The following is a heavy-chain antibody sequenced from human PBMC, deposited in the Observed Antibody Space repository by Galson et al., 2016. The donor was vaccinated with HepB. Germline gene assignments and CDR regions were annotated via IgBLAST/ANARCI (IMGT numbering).Heavy chain of an antibody. V-gene: IGHV3-11*01. CDR2: ISSSGSGM. J-gene: IGHJ4*02. CDR3: ARDLRSGYDSGSDH. D-gene: IGHD5-12*01. Sequence: SLRLSCAASGFNFRDFYMMWIRQAPGKRLEWVSYISSSGSGMDYADSVRGRFTVSRDNGQNSLFLHMNNLRAEDTAIYYCARDLRSGYDSGSDHWGQGTLVTVSS. CDR1: GFNFRDFY.